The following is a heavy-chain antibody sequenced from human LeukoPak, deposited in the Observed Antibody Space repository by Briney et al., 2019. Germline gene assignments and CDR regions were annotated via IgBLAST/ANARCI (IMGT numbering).Heavy chain of an antibody. CDR2: ISASNGYT. Sequence: ASVKVSCKTSGYTFTNYGVSWVRQAPGQGLEWMGWISASNGYTNYAQKLQGRITMTTDTSTSTAYMELSSLRSEDTAVYYCARVTPAAGGRRWFGSDFDYWGQGTLVTVSS. V-gene: IGHV1-18*01. J-gene: IGHJ4*02. CDR3: ARVTPAAGGRRWFGSDFDY. CDR1: GYTFTNYG. D-gene: IGHD3-10*01.